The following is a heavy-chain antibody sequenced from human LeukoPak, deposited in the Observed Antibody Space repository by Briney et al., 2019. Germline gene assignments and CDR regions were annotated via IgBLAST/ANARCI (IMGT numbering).Heavy chain of an antibody. V-gene: IGHV3-23*01. D-gene: IGHD3-22*01. Sequence: GGSLRLSCAVSGITLSNYDMSWVRQAPGKGLEWVAGISGSGGSTNYADSVKGRFTISRDNPKNTLYLQMNSLRAEDTAVYFCAQRGVVIRVILVGFHKEAYYFDSWGQGALVTVSS. CDR3: AQRGVVIRVILVGFHKEAYYFDS. CDR1: GITLSNYD. J-gene: IGHJ4*02. CDR2: ISGSGGST.